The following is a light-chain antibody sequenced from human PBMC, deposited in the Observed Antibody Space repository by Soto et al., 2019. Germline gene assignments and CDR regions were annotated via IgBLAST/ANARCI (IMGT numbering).Light chain of an antibody. J-gene: IGKJ1*01. CDR1: QSLLHSNGYNY. CDR2: LGS. CDR3: XQALQTPPWT. V-gene: IGKV2-28*01. Sequence: DIVMTQSPLSLPVTPGEPASISCRSSQSLLHSNGYNYLDWYLQKPGQSPQLLIYLGSNRASGVPDRFSGSXXGTDFTLKXXXVXXXXXXXXYCXQALQTPPWTFGQGTKVEIK.